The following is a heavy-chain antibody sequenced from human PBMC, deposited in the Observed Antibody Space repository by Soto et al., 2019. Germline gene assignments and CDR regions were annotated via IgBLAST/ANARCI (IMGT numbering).Heavy chain of an antibody. J-gene: IGHJ4*02. CDR1: GGSISSYY. CDR2: IYYSGST. D-gene: IGHD3-10*01. V-gene: IGHV4-59*01. CDR3: ARGSQLTMVRGVITLVY. Sequence: SETLSLTCTVSGGSISSYYWSWIRQPPGKGLEWIGYIYYSGSTNYNPSLKSRVTISVDTSKNQFSLKLSSVTAADTAVYYCARGSQLTMVRGVITLVYWGQGTLVTVSS.